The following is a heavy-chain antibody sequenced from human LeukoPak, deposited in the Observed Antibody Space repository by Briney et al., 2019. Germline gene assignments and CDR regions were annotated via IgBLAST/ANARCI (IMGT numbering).Heavy chain of an antibody. CDR2: ISASGQTI. CDR3: ARGSSNIAARDNWFDP. J-gene: IGHJ5*02. V-gene: IGHV3-48*03. D-gene: IGHD6-6*01. CDR1: GFSFSTYE. Sequence: PGGSLRLSCAASGFSFSTYEFHWVRHAPGKGLEWVSYISASGQTIYYADSVRGRFTISRDNAKNSLYLQMNSLGAEDTAVYHCARGSSNIAARDNWFDPWGQGTLVTVSS.